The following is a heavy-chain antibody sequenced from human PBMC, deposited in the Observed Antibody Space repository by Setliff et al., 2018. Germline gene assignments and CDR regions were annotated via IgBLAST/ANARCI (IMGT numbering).Heavy chain of an antibody. J-gene: IGHJ3*02. CDR3: AREIRLGELSFCAFDI. CDR1: GFTFSSYA. CDR2: IKQDGSEK. V-gene: IGHV3-7*01. D-gene: IGHD3-16*02. Sequence: PGGSLRLSCAASGFTFSSYAMTWVRQAPGKGLEWVANIKQDGSEKYYVDSVKGRFTISRDNAKDSLYLQMSSLRAEDTAVYYCAREIRLGELSFCAFDIWGQGTMVTVSS.